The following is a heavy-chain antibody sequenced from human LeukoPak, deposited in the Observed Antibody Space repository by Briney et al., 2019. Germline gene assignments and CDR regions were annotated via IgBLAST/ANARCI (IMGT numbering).Heavy chain of an antibody. CDR2: INHSGST. Sequence: SETLSLTCAVYGGSFSGYYWSWIRQPPGKGMEWIGEINHSGSTNYNPSLKSRVTISVDTSKNQFSLKLSSVTAADTAVYYCACLTTADAFDIWGQGTMVTVSS. V-gene: IGHV4-34*01. D-gene: IGHD3-22*01. J-gene: IGHJ3*02. CDR3: ACLTTADAFDI. CDR1: GGSFSGYY.